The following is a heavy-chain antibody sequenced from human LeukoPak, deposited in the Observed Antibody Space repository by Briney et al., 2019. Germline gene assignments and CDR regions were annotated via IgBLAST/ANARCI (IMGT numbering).Heavy chain of an antibody. J-gene: IGHJ4*02. CDR2: ISSRGTSI. V-gene: IGHV3-48*03. Sequence: GGSLRLSCAASGFTFSSYEMNWVRQAPGKGLEWISYISSRGTSIHHADSVKGRFTISRDNAKNSLYLQMNSLRAEDTAVYYCAGAHFYDSSAFDYWGQGTLVTVSS. CDR1: GFTFSSYE. D-gene: IGHD3-22*01. CDR3: AGAHFYDSSAFDY.